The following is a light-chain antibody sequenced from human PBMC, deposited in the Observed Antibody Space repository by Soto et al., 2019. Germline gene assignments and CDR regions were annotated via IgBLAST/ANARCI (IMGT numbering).Light chain of an antibody. CDR2: DAS. V-gene: IGKV3-20*01. CDR1: QSVSSSY. J-gene: IGKJ2*01. Sequence: EIVLTQSPGTLSLSPGERATLSCRASQSVSSSYLAWYQQKPGQAPRLLIYDASSRATGIPDRFSGSGSGTDFTLSISRLEPEDFAVYFCQQNGSSPSTFGQGTKLEIK. CDR3: QQNGSSPST.